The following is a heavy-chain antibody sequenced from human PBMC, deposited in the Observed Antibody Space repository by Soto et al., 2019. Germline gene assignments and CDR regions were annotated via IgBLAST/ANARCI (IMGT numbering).Heavy chain of an antibody. J-gene: IGHJ4*02. CDR3: ARGPITQTSFIDH. V-gene: IGHV3-30-3*01. CDR2: ISYDGGNQ. D-gene: IGHD1-20*01. Sequence: PGGPLRLSCKASGFTFSSYPMHWVRQAPGKGLEWVTVISYDGGNQYYADSVKGRFTISRDNSKDTLYLQMHSLRSDDTAVYFCARGPITQTSFIDHWGQGTLVTVSS. CDR1: GFTFSSYP.